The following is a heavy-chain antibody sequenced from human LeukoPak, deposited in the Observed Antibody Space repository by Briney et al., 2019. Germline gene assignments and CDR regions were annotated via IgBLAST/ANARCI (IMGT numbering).Heavy chain of an antibody. Sequence: GGSLRLSCAASGFTFSTYSMNWVRQAPGKGLEWVSYISSSSSTMYYADSVKGRFTISRDNAKNTLYLQMNSLRAEDTAVYYCATTSPIVSTPLRYFDWYPASGAFDIWGQGTMVTVSS. CDR3: ATTSPIVSTPLRYFDWYPASGAFDI. J-gene: IGHJ3*02. D-gene: IGHD3-9*01. CDR2: ISSSSSTM. V-gene: IGHV3-48*04. CDR1: GFTFSTYS.